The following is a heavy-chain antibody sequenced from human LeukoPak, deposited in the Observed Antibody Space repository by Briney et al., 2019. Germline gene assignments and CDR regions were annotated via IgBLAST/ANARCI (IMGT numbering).Heavy chain of an antibody. J-gene: IGHJ4*02. Sequence: GGSLTLSCATSGFPFTSYWIHWIRQAPGKGLEWVSRLSSDGSRSTYADSVKGRFIISRDNAKNTLYLQMNSLRVEDTAFYFCARFAAYEYHFDYWGRGALVTVSS. CDR2: LSSDGSRS. D-gene: IGHD2-15*01. CDR3: ARFAAYEYHFDY. CDR1: GFPFTSYW. V-gene: IGHV3-74*03.